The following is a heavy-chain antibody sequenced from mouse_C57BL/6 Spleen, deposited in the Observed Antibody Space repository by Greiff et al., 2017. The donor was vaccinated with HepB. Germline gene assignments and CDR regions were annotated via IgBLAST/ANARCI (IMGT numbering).Heavy chain of an antibody. V-gene: IGHV1-39*01. J-gene: IGHJ1*03. CDR3: ARSDYYGSLWYFDV. D-gene: IGHD1-1*01. Sequence: LVESGPELVKPGASVKISCKASGYSFTDYNMNWVKQSNGKSLEWIGVINPNYGTTSYNQKFKGKATLTVDQSSSTAYMQLNSLTSEDSAVYYCARSDYYGSLWYFDVWGTGTTVTVSS. CDR1: GYSFTDYN. CDR2: INPNYGTT.